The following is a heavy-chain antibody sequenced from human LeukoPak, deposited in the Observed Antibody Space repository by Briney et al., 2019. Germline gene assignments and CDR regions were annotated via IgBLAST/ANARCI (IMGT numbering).Heavy chain of an antibody. V-gene: IGHV3-74*01. D-gene: IGHD1-7*01. Sequence: GGSLRLSCAASGFTFSSYWMHWVRQAPGKGPVWVSRSNSDGSHSSYADSVKGRFTMSRDNAKNTLYLQMNSLRAEDTAVYYCARELGTTFDHWGQGTLVTVSS. J-gene: IGHJ4*02. CDR1: GFTFSSYW. CDR3: ARELGTTFDH. CDR2: SNSDGSHS.